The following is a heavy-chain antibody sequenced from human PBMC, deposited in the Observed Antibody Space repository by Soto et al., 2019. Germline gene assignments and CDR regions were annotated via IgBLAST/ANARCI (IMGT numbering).Heavy chain of an antibody. CDR3: AKGGVSSTYYFFDY. CDR1: GFTFSTCA. V-gene: IGHV3-23*01. D-gene: IGHD6-13*01. Sequence: EVQLLESGGGLVQPGGSLRLSCAASGFTFSTCAMRWVRQVPGKGLEWVSTISKSGGSTYYADSVKGRFTISRDISKNTVFLQMNSLRAEDTAVYYCAKGGVSSTYYFFDYWGQGTLVTVSS. CDR2: ISKSGGST. J-gene: IGHJ4*02.